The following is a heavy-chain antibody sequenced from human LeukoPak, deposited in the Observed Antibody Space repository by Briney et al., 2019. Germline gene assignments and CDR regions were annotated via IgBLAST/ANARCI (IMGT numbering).Heavy chain of an antibody. Sequence: PSETLSLTCTVSGGSISSYYWGWIRQPPGKGLEWIGSIHYSGSTYYSPSLKSRVTISVDTSRNQFSLKLSSVTAADTAVYYCARVPPYGYVNYWGQGTLVTVSS. D-gene: IGHD3-10*01. CDR3: ARVPPYGYVNY. J-gene: IGHJ4*02. V-gene: IGHV4-39*07. CDR2: IHYSGST. CDR1: GGSISSYY.